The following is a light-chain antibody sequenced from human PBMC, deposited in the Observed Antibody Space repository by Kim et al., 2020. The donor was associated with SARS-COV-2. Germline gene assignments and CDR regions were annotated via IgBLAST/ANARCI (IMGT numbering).Light chain of an antibody. CDR3: QQYNNYPAT. Sequence: DIQMTQSPSTLSASVGDRVTITCRGSQSISSWLAWYQQKPGKAPKLLIYKASSLESGVPSRFSGSGSGTEFTLTISSLQPDDFATYSCQQYNNYPATFGQGTKLEI. J-gene: IGKJ2*01. CDR2: KAS. CDR1: QSISSW. V-gene: IGKV1-5*03.